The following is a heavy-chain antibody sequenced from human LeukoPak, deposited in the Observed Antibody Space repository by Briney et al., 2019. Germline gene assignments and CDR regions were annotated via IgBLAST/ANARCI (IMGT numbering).Heavy chain of an antibody. V-gene: IGHV3-30*18. D-gene: IGHD6-19*01. J-gene: IGHJ3*02. Sequence: HAGRSLRLSCAASGFTFSSYGMHWVRQAPGEGLEWVAVISYDGSNKYYADSVKGRFIISRDNSKNTLYLQMNSLRAEDTAVYYCAKDHRFSGWLPSADDAFDIWGQGTMVTVSS. CDR1: GFTFSSYG. CDR3: AKDHRFSGWLPSADDAFDI. CDR2: ISYDGSNK.